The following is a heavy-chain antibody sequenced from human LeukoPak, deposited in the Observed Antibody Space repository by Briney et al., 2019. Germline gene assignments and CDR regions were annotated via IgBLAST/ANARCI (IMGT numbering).Heavy chain of an antibody. CDR2: INPSGGST. J-gene: IGHJ4*02. Sequence: ASVKVTCKASGYTFTSYYMHWVRQAPGQGLEWMGIINPSGGSTSYAQKFQGRVTMTRDTSTSTVYMELSSLRSEDTAVYYCARGIRYFDWLPSGYFDYWGQGTLVTVSS. V-gene: IGHV1-46*01. D-gene: IGHD3-9*01. CDR3: ARGIRYFDWLPSGYFDY. CDR1: GYTFTSYY.